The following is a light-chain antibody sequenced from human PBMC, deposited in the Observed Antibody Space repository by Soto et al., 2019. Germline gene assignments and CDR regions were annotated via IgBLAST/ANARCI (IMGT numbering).Light chain of an antibody. Sequence: DIQMTQSPSSLSASVGGRVTITCRASQSISYYLSWYQQKPGKAPNLLISAASSLQSGVPARFSGSGSGTHFTLTLSSLQPEDFATYYCHQSYSTLRSFGQGTRLEIK. CDR3: HQSYSTLRS. J-gene: IGKJ5*01. CDR1: QSISYY. V-gene: IGKV1-39*01. CDR2: AAS.